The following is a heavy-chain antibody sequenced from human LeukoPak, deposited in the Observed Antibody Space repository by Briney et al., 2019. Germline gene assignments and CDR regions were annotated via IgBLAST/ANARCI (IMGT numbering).Heavy chain of an antibody. J-gene: IGHJ4*02. Sequence: ASVKVSCKASGYTFTSYDINWVRQAPGQGLEWMGWMNPNSGNTGYAQKFQGRVTMTRNTSISTAYMELSSLRSEDTAVYYCARTDTLEWITMTQLNDYWGQGTLVTVSS. V-gene: IGHV1-8*01. D-gene: IGHD3-22*01. CDR1: GYTFTSYD. CDR2: MNPNSGNT. CDR3: ARTDTLEWITMTQLNDY.